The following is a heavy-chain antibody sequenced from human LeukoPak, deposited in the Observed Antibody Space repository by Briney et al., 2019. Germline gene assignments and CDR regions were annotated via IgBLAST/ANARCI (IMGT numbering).Heavy chain of an antibody. CDR2: ISSNGGST. CDR1: GFTLSSYG. J-gene: IGHJ4*02. CDR3: VKGSGYSRDYLDY. D-gene: IGHD5-18*01. V-gene: IGHV3-64D*06. Sequence: QAGGSLRLSCAASGFTLSSYGMHWVRQAPGKGLEYVSGISSNGGSTYYADSMKGRFTNSRDNSKNTLYLQMSSLRAEDTAVYYCVKGSGYSRDYLDYWGQGTLVTVSS.